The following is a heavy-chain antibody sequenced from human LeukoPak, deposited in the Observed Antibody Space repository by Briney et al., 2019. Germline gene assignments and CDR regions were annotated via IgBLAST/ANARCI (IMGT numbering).Heavy chain of an antibody. J-gene: IGHJ5*02. D-gene: IGHD1-26*01. CDR1: GFTVSSNY. Sequence: GGSLRLSCAASGFTVSSNYMSWVRQALGKGLEWVSVIYSGGSTYYADSVKGRFTISRDNSKNTLYLQMNSLRAEDTAVYYCARHVQWGLGRVAFDPWGQGTLVTVSS. CDR3: ARHVQWGLGRVAFDP. CDR2: IYSGGST. V-gene: IGHV3-66*02.